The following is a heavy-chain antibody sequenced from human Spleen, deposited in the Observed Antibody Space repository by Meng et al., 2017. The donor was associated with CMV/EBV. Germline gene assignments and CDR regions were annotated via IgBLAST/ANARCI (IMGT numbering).Heavy chain of an antibody. D-gene: IGHD6-13*01. J-gene: IGHJ5*02. CDR1: YY. V-gene: IGHV4-34*01. CDR3: ARARHPSGYSSSWYEGRQVHWFDP. CDR2: INHRGST. Sequence: YYWSWTHRPPGKGLEWRGEINHRGSTNSNPSLKSRVTISVDTSKNQFSLKLSSVTAADTAVYYCARARHPSGYSSSWYEGRQVHWFDPWGQGTLVTVSS.